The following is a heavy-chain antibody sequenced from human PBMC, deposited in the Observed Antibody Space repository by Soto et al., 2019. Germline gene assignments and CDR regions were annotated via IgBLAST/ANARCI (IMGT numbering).Heavy chain of an antibody. CDR2: IDVGNGDI. V-gene: IGHV1-3*01. CDR3: ARDLKGGLISLIFDY. Sequence: QVQLVQSGAEVKKPGTSVKISCKTSGYSFTNYLLHWVRQAPGQGLEWMGWIDVGNGDIKYSQHFQGRVTMTGDTSASTAYMHLTSLRSEDTAVYYCARDLKGGLISLIFDYWGQGTLVTVSS. CDR1: GYSFTNYL. J-gene: IGHJ4*02. D-gene: IGHD3-16*01.